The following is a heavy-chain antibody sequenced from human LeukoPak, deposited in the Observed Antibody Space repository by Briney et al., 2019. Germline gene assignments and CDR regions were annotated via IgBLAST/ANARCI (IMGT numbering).Heavy chain of an antibody. Sequence: GESLKIPCKGSGYSFTSYWIGWVRQMPGKGLEWRGIIYPGDSDTRYSPSFQGQVTISADKSISTAYLQWSSLKASDTAMYYCAKHTEGTGSTTRHPYYMDVWGKGTTVTVSS. CDR3: AKHTEGTGSTTRHPYYMDV. D-gene: IGHD3-9*01. CDR1: GYSFTSYW. V-gene: IGHV5-51*01. CDR2: IYPGDSDT. J-gene: IGHJ6*03.